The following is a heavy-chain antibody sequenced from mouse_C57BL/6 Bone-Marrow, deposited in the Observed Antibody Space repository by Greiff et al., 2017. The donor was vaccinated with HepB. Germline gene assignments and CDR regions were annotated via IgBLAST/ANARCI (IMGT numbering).Heavy chain of an antibody. CDR1: GFNIKNTY. V-gene: IGHV14-3*01. J-gene: IGHJ1*03. CDR2: IDPANGNT. D-gene: IGHD1-1*01. Sequence: EVQLQHSVAELVRPGASVKLSCTASGFNIKNTYMHWVKQRPEQGLEWIGRIDPANGNTKYAPKFQGKATITADTSSNTAYLQLSSLTSEDTAIYYCARSLHYYGSSHWYFDVWGTGTTVTVSS. CDR3: ARSLHYYGSSHWYFDV.